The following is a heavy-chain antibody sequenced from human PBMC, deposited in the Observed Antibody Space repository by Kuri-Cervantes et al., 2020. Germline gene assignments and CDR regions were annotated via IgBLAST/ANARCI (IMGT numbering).Heavy chain of an antibody. V-gene: IGHV5-51*01. J-gene: IGHJ5*02. CDR2: IYPPDSDT. Sequence: GESLKISCKASGYSFTNYWIGWVRQMPGKGLELMGIIYPPDSDTRYSPSFQGQVIISADRSISTAYLQWSSLQASDTAIYYCARRVTEVTTGENWFDPWGEGTLVTVSS. CDR3: ARRVTEVTTGENWFDP. D-gene: IGHD4-17*01. CDR1: GYSFTNYW.